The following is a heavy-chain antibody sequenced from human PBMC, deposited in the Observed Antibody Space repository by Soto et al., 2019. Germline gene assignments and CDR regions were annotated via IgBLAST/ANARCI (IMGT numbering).Heavy chain of an antibody. CDR1: GFSFSIYA. CDR2: ISGTGST. Sequence: EVQLLESGGGLVQPGESLRLSCAASGFSFSIYAMTWVRQAPGKGLEWVSTISGTGSTYYADSVKGRFTISRDNSKATVYLQMHNLRAEDTAVYYCAKRDGAAAAGIDYWGQGNLVTVSS. J-gene: IGHJ4*02. CDR3: AKRDGAAAAGIDY. V-gene: IGHV3-23*01. D-gene: IGHD6-13*01.